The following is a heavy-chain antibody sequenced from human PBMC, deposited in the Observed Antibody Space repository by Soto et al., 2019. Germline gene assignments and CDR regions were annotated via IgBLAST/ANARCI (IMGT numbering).Heavy chain of an antibody. J-gene: IGHJ5*02. Sequence: SSVKVSCNASGYTFTSYGISWVRQAPGQGLEWMGGIIPLFGTANYAQKFQGRVTITADESTSTAYRELSSLRSEDTAVYYCARLTQLANWFDPWGQGTLVTVSS. CDR3: ARLTQLANWFDP. V-gene: IGHV1-69*13. CDR2: IIPLFGTA. CDR1: GYTFTSYG. D-gene: IGHD5-18*01.